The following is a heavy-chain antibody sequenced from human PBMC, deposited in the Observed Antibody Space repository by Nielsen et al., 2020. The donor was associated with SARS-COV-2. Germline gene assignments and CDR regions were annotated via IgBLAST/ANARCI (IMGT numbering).Heavy chain of an antibody. CDR1: GFTFKNYG. V-gene: IGHV3-30*03. CDR3: IRAGTYNYGLAY. Sequence: GESLKISCEASGFTFKNYGMHWVRQAPGKGLEWVAVASSDGSKKYYADSVKGRFTISRDNAANTLSLQMRSLRAEDTAVYFCIRAGTYNYGLAYWGQGVLVKVSS. J-gene: IGHJ4*02. D-gene: IGHD5-18*01. CDR2: ASSDGSKK.